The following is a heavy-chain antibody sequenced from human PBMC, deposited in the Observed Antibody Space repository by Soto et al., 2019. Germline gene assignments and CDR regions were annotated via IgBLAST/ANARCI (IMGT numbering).Heavy chain of an antibody. Sequence: GESLKISCKGSGYTFTDHWIGWVRQLPGKGLEWMGIIYPGDSDTRYSPSFQGQVTISADKSISTAYLQWSSLKASDTAMYYCAISAYYYDSSGYYPAGFDYWGQGTLVTVSS. CDR2: IYPGDSDT. CDR3: AISAYYYDSSGYYPAGFDY. V-gene: IGHV5-51*01. D-gene: IGHD3-22*01. J-gene: IGHJ4*02. CDR1: GYTFTDHW.